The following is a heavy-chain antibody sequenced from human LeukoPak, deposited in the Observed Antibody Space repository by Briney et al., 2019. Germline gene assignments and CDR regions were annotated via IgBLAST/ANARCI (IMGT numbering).Heavy chain of an antibody. J-gene: IGHJ4*02. Sequence: ASVKVSCKASVYTFTGYYMHWVRQAPGQGLEWMGWINPNSGGTNYAQKFQGRVTMTRDTSISTAYMELSRLRSDDTAVYYCARGDYGDNGGDYWGQGTLVTVSS. V-gene: IGHV1-2*02. CDR3: ARGDYGDNGGDY. CDR2: INPNSGGT. D-gene: IGHD4-17*01. CDR1: VYTFTGYY.